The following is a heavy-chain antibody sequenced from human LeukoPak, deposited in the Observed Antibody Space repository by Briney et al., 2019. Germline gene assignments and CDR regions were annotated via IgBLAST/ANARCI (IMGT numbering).Heavy chain of an antibody. V-gene: IGHV1-69*04. CDR2: IIPILGIA. D-gene: IGHD3-22*01. CDR3: ARDTYYYDSSGPMGRAFDI. CDR1: GGTFSSYA. J-gene: IGHJ3*02. Sequence: GSSVKVSCKASGGTFSSYAISWVRQAPGQGLECMGRIIPILGIANYAQKVQGRVTITADKSTSTAYMELRSLRSEDTAVYYCARDTYYYDSSGPMGRAFDIWGQGTMVTVSS.